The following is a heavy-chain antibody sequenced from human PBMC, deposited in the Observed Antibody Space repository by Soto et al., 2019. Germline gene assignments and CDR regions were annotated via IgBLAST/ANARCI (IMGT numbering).Heavy chain of an antibody. J-gene: IGHJ6*02. Sequence: SETLSLTCAVYGGSFSGYYWSWIRQPPGKGLEWIGEINHSGSTNYNPSLKSRVTISVDTSKNQFSLKLSSVTAADTAVYYCARDHRQRKSYYYYGMDVWGQGTTVTVSS. CDR3: ARDHRQRKSYYYYGMDV. CDR1: GGSFSGYY. D-gene: IGHD5-18*01. V-gene: IGHV4-34*01. CDR2: INHSGST.